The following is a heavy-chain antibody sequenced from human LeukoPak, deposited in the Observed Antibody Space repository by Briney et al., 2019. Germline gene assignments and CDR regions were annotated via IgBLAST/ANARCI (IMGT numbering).Heavy chain of an antibody. J-gene: IGHJ4*02. D-gene: IGHD3-22*01. CDR2: MNPNSGNT. V-gene: IGHV1-8*01. CDR1: GYTFTSYD. CDR3: ARGFDYYYSSGPGDSATY. Sequence: ASVKVSCKASGYTFTSYDINWVRQATGQGLEWMGWMNPNSGNTGYAQKFQGRVTMTRNTSISTAYMELSSLRSEDTAVYYCARGFDYYYSSGPGDSATYWGQGTLVTVSS.